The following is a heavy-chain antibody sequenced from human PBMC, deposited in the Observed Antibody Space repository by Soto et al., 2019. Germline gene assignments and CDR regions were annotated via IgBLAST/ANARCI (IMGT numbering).Heavy chain of an antibody. D-gene: IGHD2-21*01. J-gene: IGHJ5*02. CDR2: IYHTGTT. Sequence: QVQLQESGPGLVKPSQTLSLTCTVSGGSISNVGYFWSWIRQPPGKGLEWIGFIYHTGTTYYNSSLRSRVSISIDTSKSQFSLKLNSVTAADTAVYYCARVIAAMQNWLDPWGQGTLVTVSP. CDR1: GGSISNVGYF. CDR3: ARVIAAMQNWLDP. V-gene: IGHV4-30-4*01.